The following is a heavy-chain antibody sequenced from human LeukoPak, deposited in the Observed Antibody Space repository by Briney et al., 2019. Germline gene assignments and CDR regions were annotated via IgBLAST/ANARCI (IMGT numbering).Heavy chain of an antibody. CDR3: ARALDSSSSRYQAFDY. CDR1: GFSLRNYW. Sequence: GGSLRLSCVASGFSLRNYWMSWVRQAPGKGLEWVANIKQDESEKYYVDSVKGRFTISRDNAKNSLYLQMNSLRAEDTAVYYCARALDSSSSRYQAFDYWGQGTLVTVSS. D-gene: IGHD2-2*01. J-gene: IGHJ4*02. CDR2: IKQDESEK. V-gene: IGHV3-7*01.